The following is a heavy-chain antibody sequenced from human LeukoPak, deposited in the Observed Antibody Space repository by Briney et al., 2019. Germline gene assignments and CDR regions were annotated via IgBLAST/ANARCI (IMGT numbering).Heavy chain of an antibody. CDR2: IKTDGSST. Sequence: GGSLRLSCAASGFTFSSYWMHWVRQAPGKGLVWVSHIKTDGSSTNYAESVKGRFTISRDNAKNTVYLQMNSLRAEDTAVYYCARFGPGDYYDSSGYYSPLLDYWGQGTLVTVSS. CDR1: GFTFSSYW. J-gene: IGHJ4*02. D-gene: IGHD3-22*01. CDR3: ARFGPGDYYDSSGYYSPLLDY. V-gene: IGHV3-74*01.